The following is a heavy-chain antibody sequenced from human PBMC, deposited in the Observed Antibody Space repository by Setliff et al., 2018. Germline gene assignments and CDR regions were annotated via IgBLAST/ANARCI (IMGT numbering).Heavy chain of an antibody. J-gene: IGHJ6*02. CDR2: TFPMFDRP. Sequence: SVKVSCKTSGGSFKNHAITWVRQAPGQGLEWMGGTFPMFDRPNYAQKFQARVTITADESTNTAYIEIRSLRSEDTAVYYCARGNMDVVAAGGKYSGTDVWGQGTTVTVSS. D-gene: IGHD6-13*01. CDR1: GGSFKNHA. CDR3: ARGNMDVVAAGGKYSGTDV. V-gene: IGHV1-69*13.